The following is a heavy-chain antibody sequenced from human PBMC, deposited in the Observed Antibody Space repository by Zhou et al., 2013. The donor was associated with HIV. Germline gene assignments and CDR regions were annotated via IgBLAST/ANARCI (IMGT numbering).Heavy chain of an antibody. CDR1: EDSFRNDV. Sequence: QVHLVQSGAEVKKPGSSVKVSCKASEDSFRNDVVTWVRQAPGQGLEWMGGLIPLYRTPNYAQKFLGRLTISADESSKIVYMELNSLRSEDTAVYYCATKTIEALRYFDRERTGLDPWGQGTLVTVSS. V-gene: IGHV1-69*12. CDR3: ATKTIEALRYFDRERTGLDP. CDR2: LIPLYRTP. D-gene: IGHD3-9*01. J-gene: IGHJ5*02.